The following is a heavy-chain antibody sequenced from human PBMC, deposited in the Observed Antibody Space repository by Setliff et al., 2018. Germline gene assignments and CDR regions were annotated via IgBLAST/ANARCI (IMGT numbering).Heavy chain of an antibody. V-gene: IGHV3-48*01. CDR1: GFTFSSYS. J-gene: IGHJ4*02. D-gene: IGHD3-22*01. CDR2: ISSSSSTI. CDR3: ANNYYDTTMGYYFDY. Sequence: GGSLRLSCAASGFTFSSYSMNWVRQAPGKGLEWVSYISSSSSTIYYADSVKGRFTISRDNAKNSLYLQMSSLRAEDTAIYYCANNYYDTTMGYYFDYWGQGTQVTVSS.